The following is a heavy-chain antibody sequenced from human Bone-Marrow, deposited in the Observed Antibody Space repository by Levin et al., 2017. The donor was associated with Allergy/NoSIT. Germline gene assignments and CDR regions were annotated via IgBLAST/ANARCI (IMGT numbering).Heavy chain of an antibody. CDR1: GFIFRSYG. CDR3: AKVPHLYYGANVGVDY. D-gene: IGHD4-23*01. CDR2: ISYDGGYE. J-gene: IGHJ4*02. Sequence: PGGSLRLSCAASGFIFRSYGMHWVRQAPGKGLEWVASISYDGGYEYYADSVKGRFSVSRDNSKNTLYLQLNSLRAEDTAVYYCAKVPHLYYGANVGVDYWGQGTLVTVSS. V-gene: IGHV3-30*18.